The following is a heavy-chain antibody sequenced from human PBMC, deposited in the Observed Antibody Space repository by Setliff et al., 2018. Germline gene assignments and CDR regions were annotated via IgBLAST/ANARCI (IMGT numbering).Heavy chain of an antibody. D-gene: IGHD3-10*01. CDR2: VNPKNGGI. V-gene: IGHV1-2*06. Sequence: ASVKVSCKASGYSFIDYYIHWVRQAPGQGPEWMGRVNPKNGGILYSQKFEGRVSMTGDRTISTVYMDLRSLTFDDTAVYYCARPRSNYNRGAFSIWGQGTMVTGSS. CDR3: ARPRSNYNRGAFSI. CDR1: GYSFIDYY. J-gene: IGHJ3*02.